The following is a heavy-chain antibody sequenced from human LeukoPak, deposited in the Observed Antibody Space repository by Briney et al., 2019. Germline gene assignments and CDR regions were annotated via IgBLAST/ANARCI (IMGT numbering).Heavy chain of an antibody. V-gene: IGHV1-2*02. CDR2: INPNNGGT. Sequence: ASVKVSCKASGYTFIDYYIHWVRQAPGQGLEWMGWINPNNGGTNYAQKFQGRVTVTRDTSISTAYMELSRLTSDDTAVYYCARDPKIVHVAVNWFDPWGQGTLVTVSS. CDR1: GYTFIDYY. D-gene: IGHD2/OR15-2a*01. CDR3: ARDPKIVHVAVNWFDP. J-gene: IGHJ5*02.